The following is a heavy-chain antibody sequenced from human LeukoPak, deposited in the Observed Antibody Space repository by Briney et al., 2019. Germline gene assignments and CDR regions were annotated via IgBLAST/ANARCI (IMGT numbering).Heavy chain of an antibody. J-gene: IGHJ6*03. CDR2: IYTSGST. CDR1: GGSFSGYY. CDR3: ARNGYGSGSYGGYYYYMDV. Sequence: PSETLSPTCAVYGGSFSGYYWSWIRQPAGKGLEWIGRIYTSGSTNYNPSLKSRVTMSVDTSKNQFSLKLSSVTAADTAVYYCARNGYGSGSYGGYYYYMDVWGKGTTVTISS. V-gene: IGHV4-59*10. D-gene: IGHD3-10*01.